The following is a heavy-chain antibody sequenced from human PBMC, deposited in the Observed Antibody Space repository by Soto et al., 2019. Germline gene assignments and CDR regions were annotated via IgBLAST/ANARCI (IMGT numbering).Heavy chain of an antibody. J-gene: IGHJ4*02. CDR2: IYYSGST. D-gene: IGHD1-7*01. CDR1: VGSISSYY. Sequence: ENLYPTTTACVGSISSYYWSWIRQPPGKGQEWIGYIYYSGSTNYNPSLKSRVTISVDTSKNQFSLKLSSVTAADTAVYYCARDKTISYFDYRGQGTLFTVS. CDR3: ARDKTISYFDY. V-gene: IGHV4-59*01.